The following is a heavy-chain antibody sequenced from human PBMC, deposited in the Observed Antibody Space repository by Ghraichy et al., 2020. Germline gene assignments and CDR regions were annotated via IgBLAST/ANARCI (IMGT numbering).Heavy chain of an antibody. D-gene: IGHD6-19*01. Sequence: GGSLRLSCAASGFTFSGSAMHWVRQASGKGLEWVGRIRSKANSYATAYAASVKGRFTISRDDSKNTAYLQMNSLKTEDTAVYYCTRLSSGWYNSVIVPDYWGQGTLVTVSS. J-gene: IGHJ4*02. CDR3: TRLSSGWYNSVIVPDY. V-gene: IGHV3-73*01. CDR1: GFTFSGSA. CDR2: IRSKANSYAT.